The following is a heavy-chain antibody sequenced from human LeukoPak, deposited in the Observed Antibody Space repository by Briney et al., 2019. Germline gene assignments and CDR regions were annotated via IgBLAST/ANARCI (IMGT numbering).Heavy chain of an antibody. J-gene: IGHJ5*02. Sequence: SETPSLTCTVSGDSVSSHTYHWSWIRQPPGKGLEWIGSIYYNGNSNYNPSLQSRVTMSLDTSKNQFSLKLSSVTAADTAVYYCARDRLVGAAANNWFDPWGQGTLVTVSS. D-gene: IGHD2-2*01. CDR2: IYYNGNS. CDR3: ARDRLVGAAANNWFDP. CDR1: GDSVSSHTYH. V-gene: IGHV4-61*01.